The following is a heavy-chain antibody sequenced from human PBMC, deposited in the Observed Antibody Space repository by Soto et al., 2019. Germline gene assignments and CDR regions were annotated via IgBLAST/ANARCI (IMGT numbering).Heavy chain of an antibody. J-gene: IGHJ4*02. Sequence: QVQLVQSGAEVKKPGASVKVSCKASGYTFTGYYMHWVRQAPGQGLEWMGWINPNSGGTNYAQKFQGWVTMTRDTSISTAYMERSRLRSDDTAVYYCARDGPWGYCSGGSCYSGLFDYWGQGTLVTVSS. V-gene: IGHV1-2*04. CDR3: ARDGPWGYCSGGSCYSGLFDY. CDR1: GYTFTGYY. CDR2: INPNSGGT. D-gene: IGHD2-15*01.